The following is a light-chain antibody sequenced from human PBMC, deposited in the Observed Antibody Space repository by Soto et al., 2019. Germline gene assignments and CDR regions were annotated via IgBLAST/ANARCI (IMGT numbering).Light chain of an antibody. CDR2: GVS. V-gene: IGLV2-14*03. J-gene: IGLJ3*02. CDR3: TSYTSMSTLV. CDR1: SSDVGSYDY. Sequence: QSALTQPASVSGSPGQSITISCTGTSSDVGSYDYVSWYQHHPGKAPKLIIYGVSNRPSGVSDRFSGSKSGNTASLTISGLQAEDEAIFYCTSYTSMSTLVFGGGTKLTVL.